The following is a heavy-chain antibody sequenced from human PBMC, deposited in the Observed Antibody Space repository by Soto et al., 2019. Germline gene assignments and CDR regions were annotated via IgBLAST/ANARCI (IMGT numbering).Heavy chain of an antibody. V-gene: IGHV3-23*01. J-gene: IGHJ4*02. CDR1: GFTFSSYA. Sequence: QPGGSLRLSCAASGFTFSSYAMSWVRQAPGKGLEWVSTIDYGGDSTYYADSVKGRFTISRDNSKNTLYLQMNSLRAEDSAVFYCAKCHRGNSRSSFDSWGQGTLVTVSS. CDR2: IDYGGDST. CDR3: AKCHRGNSRSSFDS. D-gene: IGHD2-21*02.